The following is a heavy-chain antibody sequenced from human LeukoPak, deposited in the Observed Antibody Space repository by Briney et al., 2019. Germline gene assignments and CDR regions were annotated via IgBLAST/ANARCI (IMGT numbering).Heavy chain of an antibody. V-gene: IGHV3-30*03. CDR1: GFTFSSYA. CDR3: AREGVVGAILGY. Sequence: PGGSLRLSCAASGFTFSSYAMSWVRQAPGKGLEWVALISHDGSNKDYGDSVKGRFTISRDNSKNTLYLQMNSLKPEDTAVYYCAREGVVGAILGYWGQGSLVTVSP. D-gene: IGHD1-26*01. J-gene: IGHJ4*02. CDR2: ISHDGSNK.